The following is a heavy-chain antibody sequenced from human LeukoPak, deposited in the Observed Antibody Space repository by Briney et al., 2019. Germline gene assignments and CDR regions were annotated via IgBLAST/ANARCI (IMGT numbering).Heavy chain of an antibody. CDR2: ISASDDTT. D-gene: IGHD2-2*01. J-gene: IGHJ4*02. Sequence: GGSLRLSCAASGFTFNSYALSWVRRAPGKGLEWVSAISASDDTTYYADSVKGRFTISRDNSKNMLYLQMNSLTADDTAVYHCAKRLYCSSTTCYGFDCWGQGTLVTVSS. V-gene: IGHV3-23*01. CDR1: GFTFNSYA. CDR3: AKRLYCSSTTCYGFDC.